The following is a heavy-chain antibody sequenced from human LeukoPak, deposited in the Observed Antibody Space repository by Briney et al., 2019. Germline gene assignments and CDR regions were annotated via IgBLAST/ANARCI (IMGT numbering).Heavy chain of an antibody. D-gene: IGHD4-17*01. J-gene: IGHJ6*02. Sequence: MSSETLSLTCAVSGGSISSSNWWSWVRQPPGKGLEWIGEIYHSGSTNYNPSLKSRVTISVDKSKNQFSLKLSSVTAADTAVYYCASLPTLLDYGDYNYYYYGMDVWGQGTTVTVSS. CDR3: ASLPTLLDYGDYNYYYYGMDV. V-gene: IGHV4-4*02. CDR1: GGSISSSNW. CDR2: IYHSGST.